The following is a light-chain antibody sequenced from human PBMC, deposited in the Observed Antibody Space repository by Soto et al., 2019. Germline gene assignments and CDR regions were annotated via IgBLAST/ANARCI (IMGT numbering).Light chain of an antibody. CDR2: GVS. V-gene: IGKV3-20*01. J-gene: IGKJ4*01. Sequence: ESVLTQSPGTLSLSPGERATLSCRASQSVSNSFFAWYQQKPGQAPRLLIYGVSSRATGIPDRFSGSGSGTDFTLTISRLEPEDFATYYCQQVNYYPFTFGGGTRVEIK. CDR1: QSVSNSF. CDR3: QQVNYYPFT.